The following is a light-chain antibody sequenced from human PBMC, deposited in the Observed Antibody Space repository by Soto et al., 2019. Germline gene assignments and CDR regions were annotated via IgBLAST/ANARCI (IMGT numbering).Light chain of an antibody. V-gene: IGLV2-23*01. Sequence: QSALTQPASVSGSPGQSITISCTGTSSDVANYNLVSWYQHHPGKAPQLIIYATTKRPSGVSNRYSGSKSGNTASLTISGLQAEDEANYYCCSYADSVTVTFGGGTKLTVL. CDR3: CSYADSVTVT. CDR2: ATT. CDR1: SSDVANYNL. J-gene: IGLJ2*01.